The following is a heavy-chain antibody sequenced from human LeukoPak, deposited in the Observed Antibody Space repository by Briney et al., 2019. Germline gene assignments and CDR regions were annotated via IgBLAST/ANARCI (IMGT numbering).Heavy chain of an antibody. CDR1: GDSISTYY. V-gene: IGHV4-59*01. D-gene: IGHD5-24*01. Sequence: SETLSLTCTVSGDSISTYYWSWVRQPPGKGLEWIGYIYYSGSINYNPSLMGRVTMSIDTSKNQFSLKLSSVTAADTAVYYCAREQPRRDGYNLISTDAFDIWGQGTMVTVSS. CDR3: AREQPRRDGYNLISTDAFDI. CDR2: IYYSGSI. J-gene: IGHJ3*02.